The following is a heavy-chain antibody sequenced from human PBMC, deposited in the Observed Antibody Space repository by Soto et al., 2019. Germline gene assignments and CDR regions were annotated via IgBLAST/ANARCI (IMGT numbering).Heavy chain of an antibody. CDR1: GVKCGNLA. J-gene: IGHJ4*02. D-gene: IGHD6-19*01. CDR3: AKDPTYSSGWQDY. V-gene: IGHV3-23*01. Sequence: GGFLRVWWRAVGVKCGNLAVRRVSQTTGKGLEWVSAISGSGGSTYYADSVKGRFTISRDNSKNTLYLQMNSLRAEDTAVYYCAKDPTYSSGWQDYWGQGTLVTVSS. CDR2: ISGSGGST.